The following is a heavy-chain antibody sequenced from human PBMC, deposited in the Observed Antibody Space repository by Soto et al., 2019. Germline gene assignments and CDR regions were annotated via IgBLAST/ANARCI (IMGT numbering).Heavy chain of an antibody. CDR1: GFTFSRHW. CDR3: AKTSPFDY. Sequence: GGSLRLSCAASGFTFSRHWMTWVRQAPGRGLEWVANIKQGGSEKYYADSVEVRFTISRDNAKNSLYLQIASLRVEDTAVYYCAKTSPFDYWGQGTLVTVAS. V-gene: IGHV3-7*01. CDR2: IKQGGSEK. J-gene: IGHJ4*02.